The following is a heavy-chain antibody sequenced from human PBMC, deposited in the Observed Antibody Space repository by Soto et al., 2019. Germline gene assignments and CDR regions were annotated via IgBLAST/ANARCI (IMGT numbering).Heavy chain of an antibody. D-gene: IGHD3-10*01. J-gene: IGHJ5*02. CDR3: AREGDPPGGFDP. CDR2: IYHSGST. V-gene: IGHV4-30-2*01. Sequence: RSLTCAVSGGSISSGGYSWSWIRQPPGKGLEWIGYIYHSGSTYYNPSLKSRVTISVDRSKNQFSLKLSSVTAADTAVYYCAREGDPPGGFDPWGQGTLVTVSS. CDR1: GGSISSGGYS.